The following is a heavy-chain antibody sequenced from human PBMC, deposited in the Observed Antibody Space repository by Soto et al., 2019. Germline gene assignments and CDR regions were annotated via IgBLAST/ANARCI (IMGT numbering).Heavy chain of an antibody. CDR1: GYSFTSHY. CDR2: IYPGGVKI. V-gene: IGHV1-46*03. D-gene: IGHD1-1*01. J-gene: IGHJ5*02. CDR3: ASDQSWHDLVSWLAP. Sequence: QVRLVQSGAEVKKPGASVKVSCKAIGYSFTSHYMHWVRQAPGQGLEWMGTIYPGGVKIGYAQKFNGRGTMTKESPTSTASMGLNSLTSEGTAVSYCASDQSWHDLVSWLAPWGQGTLVTVSS.